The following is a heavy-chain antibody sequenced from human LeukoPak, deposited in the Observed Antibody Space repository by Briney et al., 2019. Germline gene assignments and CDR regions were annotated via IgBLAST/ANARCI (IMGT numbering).Heavy chain of an antibody. D-gene: IGHD3-9*01. V-gene: IGHV3-30*04. J-gene: IGHJ4*02. Sequence: GRSLRLSCAASGFTFSSNAMHSVRQAPGNGLDWVAVISYDGSNTYYADSVKGRFTISRDNYKNTLYLQMNSLRAEDTAVYYCASRHYAILTGYYRTFSPPDNWGQGTLVTVSS. CDR1: GFTFSSNA. CDR2: ISYDGSNT. CDR3: ASRHYAILTGYYRTFSPPDN.